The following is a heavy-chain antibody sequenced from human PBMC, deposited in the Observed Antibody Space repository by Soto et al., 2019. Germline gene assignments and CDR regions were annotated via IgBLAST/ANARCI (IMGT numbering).Heavy chain of an antibody. CDR3: AKDSIPYSSSYALDH. Sequence: EVQLLESGGGLVQPGGSLRLSCVASGFSFSGYAMSWVRQAPGKGLVWVSSMTATGVSIYYADSVRGRFTISRDNSKNTLYLQMSSLRAEDTATYYCAKDSIPYSSSYALDHCVRGALVTVSS. CDR2: MTATGVSI. D-gene: IGHD6-13*01. CDR1: GFSFSGYA. V-gene: IGHV3-23*01. J-gene: IGHJ4*02.